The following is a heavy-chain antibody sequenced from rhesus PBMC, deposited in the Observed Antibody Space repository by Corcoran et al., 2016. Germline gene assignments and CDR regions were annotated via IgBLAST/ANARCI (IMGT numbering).Heavy chain of an antibody. CDR3: ARAREGSWNDFDL. CDR2: INGQSDST. D-gene: IGHD6-25*01. J-gene: IGHJ3*01. CDR1: GVPISSYW. Sequence: QVQLQESGPGLVKPSETLSLTCPVSGVPISSYWWSWIRQSPGKGLEWIGEINGQSDSTNYNPSLKGRITLSKDASKNQFSLELNFVTAADTAVYYCARAREGSWNDFDLWGQGLRVTVSS. V-gene: IGHV4-80*01.